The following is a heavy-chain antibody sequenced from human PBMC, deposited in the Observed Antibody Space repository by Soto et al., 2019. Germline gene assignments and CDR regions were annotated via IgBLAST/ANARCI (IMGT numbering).Heavy chain of an antibody. J-gene: IGHJ4*02. CDR3: XXYXXGRVDX. CDR1: GFTFSDHY. D-gene: IGHD3-10*01. CDR2: IRNKANSYTT. V-gene: IGHV3-72*01. Sequence: EVQLVESGGGLVQPGGSLRLSCAASGFTFSDHYMDWVRQAPGKGLEWVGRIRNKANSYTTDHAASVKGRFTISREDSRNSXYLXMXTLXXEDTXVYXXXXYXXGRVDXWGQGTLVTVSS.